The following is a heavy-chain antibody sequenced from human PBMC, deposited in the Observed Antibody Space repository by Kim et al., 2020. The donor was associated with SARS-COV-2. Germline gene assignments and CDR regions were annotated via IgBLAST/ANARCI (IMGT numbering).Heavy chain of an antibody. CDR1: GFTFSSYA. V-gene: IGHV3-23*01. CDR2: ITGSGGGT. Sequence: GGSLRLSCAASGFTFSSYAMSWVRQAPGKGLEWVSTITGSGGGTSYADSVKGRFTISRDNSKNTLYLQMNSLRAEDTAVYFCAKTPTVVVPAAISPWGQGTLVTVSS. J-gene: IGHJ5*02. D-gene: IGHD2-2*01. CDR3: AKTPTVVVPAAISP.